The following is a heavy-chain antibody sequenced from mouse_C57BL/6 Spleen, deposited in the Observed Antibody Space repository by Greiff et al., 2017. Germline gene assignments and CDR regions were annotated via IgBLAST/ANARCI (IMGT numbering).Heavy chain of an antibody. V-gene: IGHV2-9-1*01. CDR2: IWTGGGT. Sequence: VQLVESGPGLVAPSQSLSITCTVSGFSLTSYAISWVRQPPGKGLEWLGVIWTGGGTNYNSALKSRLSISKDNSKSQVFLKMNSLQTDDTARYYCARNRDYDYGEAMDYWGQGTSVTVSS. D-gene: IGHD2-4*01. J-gene: IGHJ4*01. CDR1: GFSLTSYA. CDR3: ARNRDYDYGEAMDY.